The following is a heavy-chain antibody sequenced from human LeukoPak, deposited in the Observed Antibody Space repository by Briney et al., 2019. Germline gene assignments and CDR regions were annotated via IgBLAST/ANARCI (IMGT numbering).Heavy chain of an antibody. V-gene: IGHV3-48*01. J-gene: IGHJ4*02. CDR2: ISSSSSTI. CDR3: ARITTLRQGY. CDR1: GFTFTAYG. D-gene: IGHD3-22*01. Sequence: PGGSLRLSCAASGFTFTAYGMHWVRQAPGKGLEWVSYISSSSSTIYYADSVKGRFTISRDNAKNSLYLQMNSLRAEDTAVYYCARITTLRQGYWGQGTLITVSS.